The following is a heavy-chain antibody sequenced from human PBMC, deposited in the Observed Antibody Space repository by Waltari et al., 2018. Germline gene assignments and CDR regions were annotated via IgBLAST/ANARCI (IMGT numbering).Heavy chain of an antibody. Sequence: QVQLVESGGGVVQPGRSLRLSCAASGFTFSSYGMHWVRPAPGKGLGWVAVIWYEVSNKYYADSVKGRFTISRDNSKNTLYLQMNSLRAEDTAVYYCARDHSSSNYYYYGMDVWGQGTTVTVSS. CDR3: ARDHSSSNYYYYGMDV. CDR1: GFTFSSYG. CDR2: IWYEVSNK. D-gene: IGHD6-6*01. V-gene: IGHV3-33*01. J-gene: IGHJ6*02.